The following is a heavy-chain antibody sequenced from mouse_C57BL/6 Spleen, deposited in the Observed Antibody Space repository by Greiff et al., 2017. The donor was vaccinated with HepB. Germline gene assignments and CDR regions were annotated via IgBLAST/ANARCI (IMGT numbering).Heavy chain of an antibody. CDR3: ARDGWLLRGSAMDY. J-gene: IGHJ4*01. Sequence: QVQLQQSGAELARPGASVKLSCKASGYTFTSYGISWVKQRTGQGLEWIGEIYPRSGNTYYNEKFKGKATLTADKSSSTAYMELRSLTSEDSAVYFCARDGWLLRGSAMDYWGQGTSVTVSS. CDR2: IYPRSGNT. D-gene: IGHD2-3*01. CDR1: GYTFTSYG. V-gene: IGHV1-81*01.